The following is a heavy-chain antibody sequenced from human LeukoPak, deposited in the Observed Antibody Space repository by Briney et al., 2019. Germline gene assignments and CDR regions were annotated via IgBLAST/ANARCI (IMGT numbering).Heavy chain of an antibody. CDR2: ISSSGSTI. CDR1: GFTFSDYY. D-gene: IGHD3-16*01. CDR3: ARPEGELPYYNWFDP. J-gene: IGHJ5*02. Sequence: PGGSLRLSCAASGFTFSDYYMSWIRQAPGKGLEWVSYISSSGSTIYYADSVKGRFTISRDNAKNSLYLQMNSLRAEDTAVYYCARPEGELPYYNWFDPWGQGTLVTVSS. V-gene: IGHV3-11*01.